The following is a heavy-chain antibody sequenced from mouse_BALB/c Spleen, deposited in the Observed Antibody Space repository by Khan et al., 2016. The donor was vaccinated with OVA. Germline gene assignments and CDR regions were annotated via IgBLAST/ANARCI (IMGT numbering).Heavy chain of an antibody. J-gene: IGHJ2*01. CDR3: GRRGLRWDLDY. CDR2: INPSTGYT. D-gene: IGHD1-1*01. CDR1: GYTFINYW. Sequence: QLQQSGAELAKPGASVKMSCKASGYTFINYWILWVKQRPGQGLEWIGYINPSTGYTEYTQNFKDKATLTADKSSSTAYMQLSSLTSEDSAVDYGGRRGLRWDLDYWGQGTTLTGSS. V-gene: IGHV1-7*01.